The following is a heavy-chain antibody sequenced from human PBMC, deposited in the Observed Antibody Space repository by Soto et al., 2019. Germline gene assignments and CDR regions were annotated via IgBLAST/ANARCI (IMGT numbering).Heavy chain of an antibody. CDR1: GYTFTSYA. CDR2: ITAGTGNT. J-gene: IGHJ4*02. D-gene: IGHD2-21*01. V-gene: IGHV1-3*01. CDR3: ARDLADGIPDY. Sequence: QVQLVQSGAEVKKPGASVKVSCKASGYTFTSYAMHWVRQAPGQRLEWMGWITAGTGNTKYSQNFQGRVTLTRDTSASTAYMELSSLRSEDTAVYYCARDLADGIPDYWGQGTLVTVSS.